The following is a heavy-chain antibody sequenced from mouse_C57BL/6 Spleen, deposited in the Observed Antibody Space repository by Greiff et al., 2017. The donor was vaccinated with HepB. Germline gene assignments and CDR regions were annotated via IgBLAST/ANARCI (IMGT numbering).Heavy chain of an antibody. Sequence: EVMLVESGGGLVQPGGSLKLSCAASGFTFSDYYMYWVRQTPEKRLEWVAYISNGGGSTYYPDTVKGRFTISRDNAKNTLYLQMSRLKSEDTAMYYCARHDYVAYWGQGTLVTVSA. J-gene: IGHJ3*01. D-gene: IGHD1-1*02. CDR1: GFTFSDYY. CDR3: ARHDYVAY. V-gene: IGHV5-12*01. CDR2: ISNGGGST.